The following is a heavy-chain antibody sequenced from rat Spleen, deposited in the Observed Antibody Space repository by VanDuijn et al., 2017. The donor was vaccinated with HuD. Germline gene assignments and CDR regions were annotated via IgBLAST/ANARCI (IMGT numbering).Heavy chain of an antibody. CDR3: TTKAVGYFDY. J-gene: IGHJ2*01. Sequence: EVQLVESGGGLVQPGRSLKLSCAASGFTFSSYWMYWIRQAPTKGLEWVAYISTGGGSTYYRDSVKGRFTISRDNAKSTLYLQMDSLRSEDTATYYCTTKAVGYFDYWGQGVMVTVSS. CDR1: GFTFSSYW. CDR2: ISTGGGST. V-gene: IGHV5-27*01.